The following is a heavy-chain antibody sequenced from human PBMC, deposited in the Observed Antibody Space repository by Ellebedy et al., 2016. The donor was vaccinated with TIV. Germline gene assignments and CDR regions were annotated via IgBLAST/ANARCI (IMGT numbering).Heavy chain of an antibody. CDR3: ARDPVGVGHAFDI. CDR1: GFTFASYA. Sequence: ESLKISCAASGFTFASYAMSWVRQAPGKGLEWVSSLSGSGDSTYYADSVEGRFTISRDNSKNTLYLQVNSLRAEDTAVYYCARDPVGVGHAFDIWGQGTMVTVSS. CDR2: LSGSGDST. V-gene: IGHV3-23*01. J-gene: IGHJ3*02. D-gene: IGHD4-23*01.